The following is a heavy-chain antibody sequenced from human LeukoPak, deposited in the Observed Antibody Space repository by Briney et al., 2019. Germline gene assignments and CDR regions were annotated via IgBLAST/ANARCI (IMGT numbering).Heavy chain of an antibody. Sequence: GASVKVSCKASGYTFTSYDINWVRQATGQGLEWMGWMNPNSGYTGYAQKFQGRVTMTRNTSITTAYMELSSLRSADTAVYYCASSLGVRSSWYVNSYYYYYMDVWGKGTTVTVSS. CDR1: GYTFTSYD. J-gene: IGHJ6*03. V-gene: IGHV1-8*01. D-gene: IGHD6-13*01. CDR3: ASSLGVRSSWYVNSYYYYYMDV. CDR2: MNPNSGYT.